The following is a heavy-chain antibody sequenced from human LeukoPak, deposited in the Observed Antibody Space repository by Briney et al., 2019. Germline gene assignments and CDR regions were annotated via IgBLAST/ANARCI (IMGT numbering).Heavy chain of an antibody. CDR2: ISGSGDTT. CDR1: GFTFSSYA. D-gene: IGHD6-19*01. V-gene: IGHV3-23*01. J-gene: IGHJ4*02. CDR3: AKVMYNGGWLFDY. Sequence: GASLRLSCAASGFTFSSYAMSWLRHAPGMGLEWVSAISGSGDTTYYADSVKGRFTISRDNSKNTFYLQMNSLRAEDTAVYYCAKVMYNGGWLFDYWGQGTLVTVSS.